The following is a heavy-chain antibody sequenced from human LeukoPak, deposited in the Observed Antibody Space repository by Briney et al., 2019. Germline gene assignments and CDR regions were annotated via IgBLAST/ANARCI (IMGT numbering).Heavy chain of an antibody. J-gene: IGHJ4*02. V-gene: IGHV1-69*04. CDR1: GGTFSSYA. D-gene: IGHD3-10*01. CDR3: ARRARTSGSYAKMLYDY. Sequence: GASVKVSCKASGGTFSSYAISWVRQAPGQGLEWMGRIIPILGIANYAQKFQGRVTMTRDTSTSTVYMELSSLRSEDTAVYYCARRARTSGSYAKMLYDYWGQGTLVTVSS. CDR2: IIPILGIA.